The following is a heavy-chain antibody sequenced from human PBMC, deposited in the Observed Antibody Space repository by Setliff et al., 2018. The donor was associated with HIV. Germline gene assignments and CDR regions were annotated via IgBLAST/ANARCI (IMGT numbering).Heavy chain of an antibody. Sequence: HGESLKISCKGSGYSFTSYWIGWVRQMPGKGLEWMGIISPDDSDSRYSPSFQGQVTISADKSISTAYLQWSSLKASDTAMYYCASGRKKNYDLFTGYYRILGVDFDYWGQGTLVTVSS. CDR1: GYSFTSYW. V-gene: IGHV5-51*01. J-gene: IGHJ4*02. CDR3: ASGRKKNYDLFTGYYRILGVDFDY. CDR2: ISPDDSDS. D-gene: IGHD3-9*01.